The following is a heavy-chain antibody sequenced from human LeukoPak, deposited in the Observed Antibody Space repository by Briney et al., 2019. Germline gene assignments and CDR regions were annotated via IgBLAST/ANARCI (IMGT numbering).Heavy chain of an antibody. J-gene: IGHJ5*02. CDR3: ARPNRFDP. CDR1: GGSISSYY. CDR2: IYYSGST. V-gene: IGHV4-59*12. Sequence: PSETLSLTCTVSGGSISSYYWSWIRQPPGKGLEWIGYIYYSGSTNYNPSLKSRVTISVDTSKNQFSLKLSSVTAADTAVYYCARPNRFDPWGQGTLVTVSS.